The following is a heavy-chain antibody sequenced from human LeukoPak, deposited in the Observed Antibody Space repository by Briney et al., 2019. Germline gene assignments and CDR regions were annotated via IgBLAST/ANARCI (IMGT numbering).Heavy chain of an antibody. V-gene: IGHV1-69*05. J-gene: IGHJ4*02. CDR3: ASPDAAMESAFDY. CDR1: GNTFNRFA. Sequence: SVKVSCKASGNTFNRFAINWVRQAPGQGLEWMGGITPIIGTANYAQKFQGRATITTDESTSTAYMELTNLRSEDTAVYYCASPDAAMESAFDYWGQGTLVTVSS. D-gene: IGHD5-18*01. CDR2: ITPIIGTA.